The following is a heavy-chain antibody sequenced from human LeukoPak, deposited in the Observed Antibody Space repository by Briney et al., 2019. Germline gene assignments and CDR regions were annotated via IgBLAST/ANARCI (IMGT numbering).Heavy chain of an antibody. D-gene: IGHD3-22*01. CDR3: ARDPWADSSGFPLHH. CDR1: GFTFSSYS. Sequence: PGGSLRLSCAASGFTFSSYSMNWVRQAPGKGLEWVSSISSSSSYIYYADSVKGRFTISRDNAKNSLYLQMNSLRVEDTALYYCARDPWADSSGFPLHHWGQGTLVTVSS. V-gene: IGHV3-21*04. J-gene: IGHJ1*01. CDR2: ISSSSSYI.